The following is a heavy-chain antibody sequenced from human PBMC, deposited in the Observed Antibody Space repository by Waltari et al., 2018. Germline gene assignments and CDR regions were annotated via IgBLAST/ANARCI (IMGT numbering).Heavy chain of an antibody. CDR3: ARVRGDSSSSY. Sequence: QLQLQESGPGLVKPSETLSLTCTVSGGSISSSSYYWGWIRQPPGKGLEWIGSIYYSGSTYYNPSLKSRVTISVDTSKNQFSLKLSSVTAADTAMYYCARVRGDSSSSYWGQGTLVTVSS. D-gene: IGHD6-6*01. V-gene: IGHV4-39*07. CDR2: IYYSGST. CDR1: GGSISSSSYY. J-gene: IGHJ4*02.